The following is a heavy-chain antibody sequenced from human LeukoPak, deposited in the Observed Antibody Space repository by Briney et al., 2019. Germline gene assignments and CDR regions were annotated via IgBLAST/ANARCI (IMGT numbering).Heavy chain of an antibody. CDR3: AKASRVRWLQLPEFDY. J-gene: IGHJ4*02. CDR1: GFTFSSYA. D-gene: IGHD5-24*01. V-gene: IGHV3-23*01. Sequence: PGGSLRLSCAASGFTFSSYAMSWVRQAPGKGLEWVSAISGSGGSTYYADSVKGRFTISRDNSKNTLYLQMNSLRAEDTAVYYCAKASRVRWLQLPEFDYWGQGTLVTVSS. CDR2: ISGSGGST.